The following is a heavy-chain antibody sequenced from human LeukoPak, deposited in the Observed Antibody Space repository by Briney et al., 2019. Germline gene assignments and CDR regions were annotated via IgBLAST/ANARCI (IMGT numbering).Heavy chain of an antibody. CDR1: GGSISSSNW. CDR2: IYHSGST. D-gene: IGHD5-24*01. CDR3: ARRREWRLAGEMAHVRERKSPPRANWFDP. V-gene: IGHV4-4*02. Sequence: SETLSLTCAVSGGSISSSNWWSWVRQPPGKGLEWIGEIYHSGSTNYNPSLKSRVTISVDKSKNQFSLKLSSVTAADTAVYYCARRREWRLAGEMAHVRERKSPPRANWFDPWGQGTLVTVSS. J-gene: IGHJ5*02.